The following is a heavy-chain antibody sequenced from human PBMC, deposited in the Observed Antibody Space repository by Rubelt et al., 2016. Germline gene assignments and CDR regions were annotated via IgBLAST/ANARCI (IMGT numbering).Heavy chain of an antibody. Sequence: QVQLQESGPGLVKPSETLSLTCTVSGGSISSNYWSWIRQPPGKGLEWLGEIDHSGNTDYIPSLKSRVSISVDTAKKQISLKMSSFTAADTAVYYCARHDTGSFLFDFWGQGTPVTVSS. CDR1: GGSISSNY. CDR3: ARHDTGSFLFDF. V-gene: IGHV4-59*12. CDR2: IDHSGNT. D-gene: IGHD1-26*01. J-gene: IGHJ4*02.